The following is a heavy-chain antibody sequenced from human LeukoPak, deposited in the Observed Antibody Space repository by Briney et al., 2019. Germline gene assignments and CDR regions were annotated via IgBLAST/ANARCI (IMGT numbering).Heavy chain of an antibody. V-gene: IGHV3-21*01. CDR3: ARGSGSPTPDAFDI. CDR1: GFTFSSYE. J-gene: IGHJ3*02. Sequence: GGSLRLSCAASGFTFSSYEMNWVRQAPGKGLEWVTSISSSSSYIYYADSVKGRFTISRDNAKNSLYLQMNSLRAEDTAVYYCARGSGSPTPDAFDIWGQGTMVTVSS. CDR2: ISSSSSYI. D-gene: IGHD1-26*01.